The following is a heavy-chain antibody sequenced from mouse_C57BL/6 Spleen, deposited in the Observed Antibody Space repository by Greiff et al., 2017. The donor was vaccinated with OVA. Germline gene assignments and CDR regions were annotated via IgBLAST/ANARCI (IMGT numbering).Heavy chain of an antibody. D-gene: IGHD1-1*01. CDR1: GYTFTSYW. V-gene: IGHV1-55*01. J-gene: IGHJ2*01. CDR2: IYPGSGST. CDR3: ARSNTTVVAEDY. Sequence: QVQLQQSGAELVKPGASVKMSCKASGYTFTSYWITWVKQRPGQGLEWIGDIYPGSGSTNYNEKFKSKATLTVDTSSSTAYMQLSSLTSEDSAVYYCARSNTTVVAEDYWGQGTTLTVSS.